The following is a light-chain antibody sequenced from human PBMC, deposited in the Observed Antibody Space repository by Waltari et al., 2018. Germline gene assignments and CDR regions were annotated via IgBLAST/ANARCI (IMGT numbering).Light chain of an antibody. V-gene: IGLV3-21*02. Sequence: YVLTQPPSVSVAPGETARISCGGNNIGGKNVYWYQQKAGQAPVLVVYNDRDRPSGFPERFSGSNSGNTATLTISRVEAGDEADYYCQVWDTNSGEVFGGGTKVTVL. CDR1: NIGGKN. CDR3: QVWDTNSGEV. CDR2: NDR. J-gene: IGLJ2*01.